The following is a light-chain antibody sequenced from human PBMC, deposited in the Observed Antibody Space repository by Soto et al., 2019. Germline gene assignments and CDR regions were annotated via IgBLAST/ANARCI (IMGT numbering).Light chain of an antibody. CDR1: LTMNNN. V-gene: IGKV3-15*01. CDR2: GAS. J-gene: IGKJ1*01. Sequence: EIVMTQSPATLSVSPGESVTLSCRASLTMNNNIAWYQHKPGQAPRLLIFGASSRATGVPGRFSGSGFGTEFTLSISSLQSEDFAVYYCQQYNERPPRTFGQGTTVEMK. CDR3: QQYNERPPRT.